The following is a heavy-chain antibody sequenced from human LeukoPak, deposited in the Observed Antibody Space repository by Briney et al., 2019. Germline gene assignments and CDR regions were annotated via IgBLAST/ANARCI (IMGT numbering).Heavy chain of an antibody. Sequence: GGSLRLSCAASRFSFSNFAMSWVRQAPGKGLEWVSSISGGGYSTYYTDSVKGRFTLSRDNSKNALFLQMNSLRTEDTAVYYCAREQSSGAWRTSDYWGQGTLVTVSS. V-gene: IGHV3-23*01. CDR2: ISGGGYST. J-gene: IGHJ4*02. D-gene: IGHD4/OR15-4a*01. CDR3: AREQSSGAWRTSDY. CDR1: RFSFSNFA.